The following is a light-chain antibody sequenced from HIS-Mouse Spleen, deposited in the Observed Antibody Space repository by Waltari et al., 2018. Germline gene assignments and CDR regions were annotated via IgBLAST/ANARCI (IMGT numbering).Light chain of an antibody. V-gene: IGKV3-11*01. Sequence: EIVLTQSPATLSLSPGERATLPCRASQSVSSYLAWYQQKPGQAPRLLIYDASNRTTGMPARFSGSGSGTDFTLTISSLGPEDFAVYYCQQRSNWLTFGGGTKVEIK. CDR3: QQRSNWLT. CDR1: QSVSSY. CDR2: DAS. J-gene: IGKJ4*01.